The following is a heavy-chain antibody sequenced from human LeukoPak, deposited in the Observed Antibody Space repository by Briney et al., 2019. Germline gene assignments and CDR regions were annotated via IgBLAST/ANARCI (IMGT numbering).Heavy chain of an antibody. D-gene: IGHD6-13*01. CDR1: GFNFSSYS. Sequence: PGGSLRLSCAASGFNFSSYSMNWVREAPGRGLEWVSSISSSSSYIYYADSVKGRFTISRDNAKNSLYLQMNSLRAEDTAVYYCARDEAGTGYYYGMDVWGKGTTVTVSS. CDR3: ARDEAGTGYYYGMDV. J-gene: IGHJ6*04. V-gene: IGHV3-21*01. CDR2: ISSSSSYI.